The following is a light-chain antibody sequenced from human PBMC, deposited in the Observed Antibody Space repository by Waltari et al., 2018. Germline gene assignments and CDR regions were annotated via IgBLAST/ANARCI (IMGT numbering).Light chain of an antibody. CDR2: DAT. J-gene: IGKJ4*01. CDR3: QQYDNLPLT. Sequence: DIQMTQSPSYLSASVGDSVTITCQASQGITNYFNWYQQKPGMAPKLLIYDATNLEPGVPARFSGAGSGTHFTLTITGLQAEDLATYYCQQYDNLPLTFGGGT. V-gene: IGKV1-33*01. CDR1: QGITNY.